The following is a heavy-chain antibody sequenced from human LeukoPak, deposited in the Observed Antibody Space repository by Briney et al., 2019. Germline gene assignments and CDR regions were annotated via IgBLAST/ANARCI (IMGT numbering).Heavy chain of an antibody. V-gene: IGHV1-2*06. Sequence: ASVKVSCKASGYTFTGYYMHWVRRAPGQGLEWMGRINPNSGGTNYAQKFQGRVTMTRDTSISTAYMGLSRLRSDDTAVYYCAREPLGYCSGGSCYPNWFDPWGQGTLVTVSS. J-gene: IGHJ5*02. CDR3: AREPLGYCSGGSCYPNWFDP. CDR1: GYTFTGYY. D-gene: IGHD2-15*01. CDR2: INPNSGGT.